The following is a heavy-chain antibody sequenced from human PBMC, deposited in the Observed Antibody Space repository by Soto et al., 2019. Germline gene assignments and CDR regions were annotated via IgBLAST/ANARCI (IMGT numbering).Heavy chain of an antibody. V-gene: IGHV4-59*01. CDR3: ARGRGLLGLGD. CDR2: VFYSAST. D-gene: IGHD7-27*01. CDR1: GGSISSYY. J-gene: IGHJ4*02. Sequence: QVQLQESGPGLVRPSETLSLTCTVSGGSISSYYWSWIRQPPGKGLEWIGYVFYSASTNSNPSLKSRLTISVDTSKNQFSLKLSSVIAADTAVYYCARGRGLLGLGDWGQGTLVTVSS.